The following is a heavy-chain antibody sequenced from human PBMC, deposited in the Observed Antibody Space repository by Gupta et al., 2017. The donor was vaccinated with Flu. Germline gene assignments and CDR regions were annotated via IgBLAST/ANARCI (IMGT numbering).Heavy chain of an antibody. Sequence: EVQLLESGGGLVQPGGSLRLSCAASGFTFSSYAMSWVRQAPGKGLEWVSAISGSGGSTYYADSVKGRFTISRDNSKNTLYLQMNSLRAEDTAVYYCAKDSDDYGMGWGAFDIWVQGTMVTVSS. D-gene: IGHD4-17*01. CDR1: GFTFSSYA. V-gene: IGHV3-23*01. J-gene: IGHJ3*02. CDR3: AKDSDDYGMGWGAFDI. CDR2: ISGSGGST.